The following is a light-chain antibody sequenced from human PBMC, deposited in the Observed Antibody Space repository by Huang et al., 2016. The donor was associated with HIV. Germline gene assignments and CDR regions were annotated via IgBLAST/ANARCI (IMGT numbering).Light chain of an antibody. CDR1: QSVNSN. V-gene: IGKV3-15*01. CDR3: QHYNNWPYT. CDR2: GAS. Sequence: EIEMTQSPATLSVSPGERATLSCRASQSVNSNLAWYQQKPGQAPRLLSFGASTRATGIPARFSGSGSGTEFTLTISSLQSEDFAVYYCQHYNNWPYTFGQGAKVEI. J-gene: IGKJ2*01.